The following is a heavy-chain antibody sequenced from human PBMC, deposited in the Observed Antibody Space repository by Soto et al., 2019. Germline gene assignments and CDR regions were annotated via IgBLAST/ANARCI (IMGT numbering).Heavy chain of an antibody. Sequence: QVQLVQSGAEVKKPGASVKVSCQASGYAFTSYAMHWVRQAPGQRLEWMGWINAGNGNTKYSQKFQGRVTITRDTSAGTAYVGLSILRSEDTAGYYCARDGAVGGGGSDYWGQGTLVTVSS. V-gene: IGHV1-3*01. CDR2: INAGNGNT. CDR3: ARDGAVGGGGSDY. J-gene: IGHJ4*02. CDR1: GYAFTSYA. D-gene: IGHD6-19*01.